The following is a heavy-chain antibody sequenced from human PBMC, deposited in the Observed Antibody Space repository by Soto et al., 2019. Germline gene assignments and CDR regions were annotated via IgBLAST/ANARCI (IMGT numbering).Heavy chain of an antibody. V-gene: IGHV3-30*18. J-gene: IGHJ6*02. CDR3: AKDRGYSPYYFGMDV. Sequence: QVQLVESGGGVVQPGRSLRLSCAASGFTFNTYGMHWVRQAPGNGLEWVTLISYDGSNKEYTDSVKGRFTISRDNSKNTVYLQMNRLRAEDTAVYYCAKDRGYSPYYFGMDVWGQGTTVTVSS. CDR2: ISYDGSNK. CDR1: GFTFNTYG. D-gene: IGHD5-18*01.